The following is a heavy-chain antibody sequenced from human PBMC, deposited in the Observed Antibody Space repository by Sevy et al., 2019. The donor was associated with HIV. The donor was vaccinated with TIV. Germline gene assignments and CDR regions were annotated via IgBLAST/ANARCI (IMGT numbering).Heavy chain of an antibody. V-gene: IGHV3-30-3*01. CDR1: GFTFSSYA. Sequence: GGSLRLSCAASGFTFSSYAMHWVRQAPGKGLEWVAVISYDGSNKHYADSVKGRFTISRDNSKNTLYLQMNSLRAEDTAVYYCARDLGSGSSPYYYYGMDVWGQGTTVTVSS. J-gene: IGHJ6*02. D-gene: IGHD3-10*01. CDR2: ISYDGSNK. CDR3: ARDLGSGSSPYYYYGMDV.